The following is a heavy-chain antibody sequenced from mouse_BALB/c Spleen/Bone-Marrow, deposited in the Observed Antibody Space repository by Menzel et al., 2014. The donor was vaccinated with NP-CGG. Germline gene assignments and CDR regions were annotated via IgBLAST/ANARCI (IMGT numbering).Heavy chain of an antibody. CDR2: INPNNGST. CDR3: ARSRAMDY. V-gene: IGHV1-26*01. Sequence: EVQLQESGPDLVKPGASVKMSCKASGYTFTDYYMKWVKQSHGKRLEWIGDINPNNGSTFYNQKFKGKASLTVDKSSTTAYMQLNSLTSEDSAVYYCARSRAMDYWGQGTSVTVSS. J-gene: IGHJ4*01. CDR1: GYTFTDYY.